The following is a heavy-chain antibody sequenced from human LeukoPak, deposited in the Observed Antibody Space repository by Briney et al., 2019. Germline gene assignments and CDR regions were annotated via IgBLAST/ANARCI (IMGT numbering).Heavy chain of an antibody. CDR1: GFTVSNNY. D-gene: IGHD3-16*01. J-gene: IGHJ4*02. CDR3: AERRVLDASFDY. V-gene: IGHV3-66*02. CDR2: IYSGDNT. Sequence: GGSLRLSCAASGFTVSNNYMSWVRQAPGKGLEWVSVIYSGDNTYYVESVKDGFTISRENSKNTLFLHMNRLRGEDEPVYYLAERRVLDASFDYWGQGTLVTVSS.